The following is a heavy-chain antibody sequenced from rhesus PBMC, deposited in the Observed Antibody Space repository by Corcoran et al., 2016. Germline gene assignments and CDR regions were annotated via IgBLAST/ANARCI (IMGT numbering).Heavy chain of an antibody. CDR2: IRNKANSYTT. V-gene: IGHV3-13*01. D-gene: IGHD2-21*01. J-gene: IGHJ6*01. CDR1: GFTFSHYY. CDR3: TKEYCTGSGCYYGLDS. Sequence: EVQLVESGGGLVQLGVSLRLSCAASGFTFSHYYMHWVRPAHGKGLEWVGLIRNKANSYTTECAAAVKGRFTISRDDSKNTLYLQMSSLKTEDTAVYYCTKEYCTGSGCYYGLDSWGQGVVVTVSS.